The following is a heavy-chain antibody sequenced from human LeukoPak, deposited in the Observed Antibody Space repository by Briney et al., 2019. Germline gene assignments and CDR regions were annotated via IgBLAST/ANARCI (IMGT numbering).Heavy chain of an antibody. J-gene: IGHJ5*02. V-gene: IGHV1-2*02. CDR2: INPNSGGT. CDR1: GYTFTGYY. D-gene: IGHD2-2*01. CDR3: ARDRAGSTSWPYRSNWFDP. Sequence: ASVKVSCKASGYTFTGYYMHWVRQAPGQGLEWMGWINPNSGGTNYAQKFQGRVTMTRDTSISTAYMELSRLRSDDTAVYYCARDRAGSTSWPYRSNWFDPWGQGTLVTVSS.